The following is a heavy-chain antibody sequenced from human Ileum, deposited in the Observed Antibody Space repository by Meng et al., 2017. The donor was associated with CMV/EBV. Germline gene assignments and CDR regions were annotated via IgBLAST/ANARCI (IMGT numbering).Heavy chain of an antibody. CDR3: ARGYSSPSTRFDP. CDR1: SGSFSGSY. V-gene: IGHV4-34*01. Sequence: CAVLSGSFSGSYWSWIRQPPGKGLEWIGEVNHRGSTKYNPSLKSRVIISLDTSKNQFSLNLSSATAADTAVYYCARGYSSPSTRFDPWGQGTLVTVSS. CDR2: VNHRGST. D-gene: IGHD6-13*01. J-gene: IGHJ5*02.